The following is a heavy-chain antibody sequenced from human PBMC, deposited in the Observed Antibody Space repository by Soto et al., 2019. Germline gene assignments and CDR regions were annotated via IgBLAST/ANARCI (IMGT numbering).Heavy chain of an antibody. V-gene: IGHV4-31*03. CDR1: GGSISSGGYY. J-gene: IGHJ5*02. CDR3: AISSGYADWFDP. D-gene: IGHD3-22*01. CDR2: IYYSGRT. Sequence: QVQLQESGPGLVKPSQTLSLTCTVSGGSISSGGYYWSWIRQHPGKGLEWIGYIYYSGRTYYNPSLKSRATISVDTSMNQFSLQLRSVTAADTAVYYCAISSGYADWFDPWGQRTLVTVSS.